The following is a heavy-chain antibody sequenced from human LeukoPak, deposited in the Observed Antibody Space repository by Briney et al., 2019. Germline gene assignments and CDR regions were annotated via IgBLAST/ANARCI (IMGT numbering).Heavy chain of an antibody. J-gene: IGHJ4*02. D-gene: IGHD2-2*01. CDR2: IRSKAYGGTT. CDR1: GFTVSSNY. V-gene: IGHV3-49*04. Sequence: PGGSLRLSCAASGFTVSSNYMSWVRQAPGKGLEWVGFIRSKAYGGTTEYAASVKGRFTISRDDSKSIAYLQMNSLKTEDTAVYYCTREGVVPAATFDYWGQGTLVTVSS. CDR3: TREGVVPAATFDY.